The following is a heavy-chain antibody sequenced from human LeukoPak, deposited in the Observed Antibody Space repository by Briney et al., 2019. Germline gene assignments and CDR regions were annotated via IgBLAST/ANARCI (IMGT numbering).Heavy chain of an antibody. CDR2: ISGPAFTT. Sequence: GGSLRLSCAASGFTFGNYAMSWVRRAPGKGLDWVSAISGPAFTTYYADSVKGRFTVSRDNSKETLYLQMNSLTAEDTAVYYCAKAGVELATISPFDIWGQGTKVTVSS. CDR1: GFTFGNYA. D-gene: IGHD5-24*01. CDR3: AKAGVELATISPFDI. J-gene: IGHJ3*02. V-gene: IGHV3-23*01.